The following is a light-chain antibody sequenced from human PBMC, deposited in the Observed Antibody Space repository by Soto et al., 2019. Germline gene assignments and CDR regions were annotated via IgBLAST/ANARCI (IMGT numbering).Light chain of an antibody. J-gene: IGKJ4*01. V-gene: IGKV1-5*01. CDR1: QSIPTF. CDR3: ELYSTYPLT. Sequence: DIRMTQSPSTLSASIGDRVTITCRASQSIPTFLSWYQQKPGKAPQILIYDASKLEPGVPSRLSGGGPGPEFSPTISILQPDDFPTYYCELYSTYPLTSCGGTKVDI. CDR2: DAS.